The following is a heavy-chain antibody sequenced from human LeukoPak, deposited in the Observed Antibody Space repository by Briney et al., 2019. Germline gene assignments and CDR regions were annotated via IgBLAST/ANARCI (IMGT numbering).Heavy chain of an antibody. D-gene: IGHD6-19*01. V-gene: IGHV3-30*04. J-gene: IGHJ4*02. Sequence: GGSLRLSCATSGFTFSPSEMNWVRQAPGKGLEWVAVISYDGSNKYYADSVKGRFTISRDNSKNTLYLQMNSLRAEDTAVYYCARGYQSSRGRLGYWGQGTLVTVSS. CDR3: ARGYQSSRGRLGY. CDR1: GFTFSPSE. CDR2: ISYDGSNK.